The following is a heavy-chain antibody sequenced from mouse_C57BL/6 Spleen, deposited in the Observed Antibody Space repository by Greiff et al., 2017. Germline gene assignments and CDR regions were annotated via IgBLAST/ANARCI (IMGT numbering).Heavy chain of an antibody. J-gene: IGHJ2*01. V-gene: IGHV1-26*01. CDR1: GYTFTDYY. D-gene: IGHD4-1*01. Sequence: VQLQQSGPELVKPGASVKISCKASGYTFTDYYMNWVKQSHGKSLEWIGDINPNNGGTSYNQKFKGKATLTVDKSSSTAYMELRSLTSEDSAVYYCARGITGSDYWGQSTTLTVSS. CDR3: ARGITGSDY. CDR2: INPNNGGT.